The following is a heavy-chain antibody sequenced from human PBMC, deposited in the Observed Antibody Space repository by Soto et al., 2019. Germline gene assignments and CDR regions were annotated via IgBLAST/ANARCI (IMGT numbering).Heavy chain of an antibody. J-gene: IGHJ6*03. D-gene: IGHD2-15*01. Sequence: EVQLVESGGGLVQPGRSLRLSCAASGFTFDDYAMHWVRQAPGKGLEWVSGISWNSGSIGYADSVKGRFTISRDNAKNSLYLQMNSLRAEDTALYYCAKDRKILGWYYYYYYMDVWGKGTTVTVSS. CDR3: AKDRKILGWYYYYYYMDV. V-gene: IGHV3-9*01. CDR2: ISWNSGSI. CDR1: GFTFDDYA.